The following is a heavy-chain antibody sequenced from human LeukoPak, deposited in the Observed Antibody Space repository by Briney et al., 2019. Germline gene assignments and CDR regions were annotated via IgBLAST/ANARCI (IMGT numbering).Heavy chain of an antibody. V-gene: IGHV3-23*01. CDR3: AKSFCSGGSSHTGTFDY. J-gene: IGHJ4*02. CDR2: ISGSGGST. CDR1: GFTFSSYA. Sequence: GGSLRLSCAASGFTFSSYAMSWVREAPGKGLEWVSAISGSGGSTYYADSVKGRFTISRDNSKNTLYLQMNSLRAEDTAVYYCAKSFCSGGSSHTGTFDYWGQGTLVTVSS. D-gene: IGHD2-15*01.